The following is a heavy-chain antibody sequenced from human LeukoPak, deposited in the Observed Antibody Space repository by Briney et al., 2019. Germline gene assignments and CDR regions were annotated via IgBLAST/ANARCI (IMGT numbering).Heavy chain of an antibody. CDR2: IYNSGST. Sequence: PSETLSLTCNVSGDSISKSRHFWAWIRQSPGRGLEWIGYIYNSGSTNYNPSLKSRVTISVDTSKNQFSLKLSSVTAADTAVYYCARDAPTAYCIGGTCYFDYWGQGTLVTVSS. V-gene: IGHV4-39*07. D-gene: IGHD2-15*01. CDR3: ARDAPTAYCIGGTCYFDY. J-gene: IGHJ4*02. CDR1: GDSISKSRHF.